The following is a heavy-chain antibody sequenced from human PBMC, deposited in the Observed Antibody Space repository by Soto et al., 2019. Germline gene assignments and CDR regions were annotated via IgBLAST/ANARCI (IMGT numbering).Heavy chain of an antibody. D-gene: IGHD2-15*01. CDR3: ARGYCSGGSCYSVHWFDP. Sequence: PSETLSLTCAVSGASISRGAYSWSWIRQPPGKGLEWIGYIYHSGSTYYNPSLKSRVTISVDRSKNQFSLKLSSVTAADTAVYYCARGYCSGGSCYSVHWFDPWGQGTLVTVSS. CDR2: IYHSGST. J-gene: IGHJ5*02. V-gene: IGHV4-30-2*01. CDR1: GASISRGAYS.